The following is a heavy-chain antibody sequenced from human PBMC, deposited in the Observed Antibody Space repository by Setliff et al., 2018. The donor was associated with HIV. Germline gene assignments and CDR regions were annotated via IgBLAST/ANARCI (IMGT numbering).Heavy chain of an antibody. J-gene: IGHJ4*02. D-gene: IGHD5-12*01. CDR3: ARGVSAYEYYFDY. V-gene: IGHV1-69*13. Sequence: SVKVSCKASGGTFSSYAISWVRQAPGQGLEWMGGIIPIFGTANYAQKFQGRVTITADESTSTAYMELSSLRSEDTAVYYCARGVSAYEYYFDYWGQGTLVTVSS. CDR2: IIPIFGTA. CDR1: GGTFSSYA.